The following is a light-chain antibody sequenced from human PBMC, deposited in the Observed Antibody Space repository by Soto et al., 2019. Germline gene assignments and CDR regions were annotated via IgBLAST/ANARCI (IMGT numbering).Light chain of an antibody. J-gene: IGKJ2*01. CDR2: GAS. V-gene: IGKV3-20*01. Sequence: EIVLTQSPGTLSLSPGERATFSCRASQSVSRSYLAWYQQKPGQAPRLLIYGASTRATGIPDSFSGSGSGTHFTLTISRLEPEDFAVYYCQQYDSSPYPFGQGTKLQIK. CDR1: QSVSRSY. CDR3: QQYDSSPYP.